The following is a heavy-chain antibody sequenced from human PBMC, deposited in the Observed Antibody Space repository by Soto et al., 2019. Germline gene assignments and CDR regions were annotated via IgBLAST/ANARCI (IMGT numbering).Heavy chain of an antibody. CDR1: GFTFTSYW. V-gene: IGHV3-74*01. CDR3: ARDYSGSWYPSHGMDV. J-gene: IGHJ6*02. Sequence: PGGSLRLSCAASGFTFTSYWMLWVRQAPGKGLVWVSRINSDGSSTGYADPVKGRFTISRDNTKNTLYLQMNSLRAEDTAVYYCARDYSGSWYPSHGMDVWGQGTTVTVSS. D-gene: IGHD6-13*01. CDR2: INSDGSST.